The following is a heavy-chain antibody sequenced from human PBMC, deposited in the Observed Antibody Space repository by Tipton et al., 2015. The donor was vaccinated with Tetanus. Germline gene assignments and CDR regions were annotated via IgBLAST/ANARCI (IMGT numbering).Heavy chain of an antibody. Sequence: QLVQSGAEVKKPGESLNISCQASGYTFTDNWIGWVRQRPGKGLEWMGVIYPGDSHVQFSPSFQGRVTFSVDKSIYTAYLHWSSLKASDTAMYYCTCPGRGRGAFDVWGQGTTVTVSS. J-gene: IGHJ3*01. CDR3: TCPGRGRGAFDV. V-gene: IGHV5-51*01. CDR2: IYPGDSHV. CDR1: GYTFTDNW. D-gene: IGHD3-16*01.